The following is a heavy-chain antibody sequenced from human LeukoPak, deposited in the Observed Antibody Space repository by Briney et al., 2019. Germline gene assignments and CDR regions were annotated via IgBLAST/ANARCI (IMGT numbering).Heavy chain of an antibody. V-gene: IGHV4-31*03. CDR3: ARAVILTPPDY. D-gene: IGHD3-9*01. Sequence: SETLSLTCTVSRGSVSSGNYYWSWIRQHPGKGLEWIGYISSSGSTHYKSSLKSRVIISADTSTNQFSLRLSSVTAADTAFYYSARAVILTPPDYWGQGILVTVSS. CDR2: ISSSGST. J-gene: IGHJ4*02. CDR1: RGSVSSGNYY.